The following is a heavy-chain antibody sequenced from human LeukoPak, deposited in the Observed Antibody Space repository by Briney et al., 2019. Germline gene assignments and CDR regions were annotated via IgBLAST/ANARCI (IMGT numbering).Heavy chain of an antibody. CDR1: GGSISSYY. J-gene: IGHJ4*02. CDR2: ISYSGSP. CDR3: ARGRGWLQLFY. D-gene: IGHD5-24*01. Sequence: SETLSLTCTVSGGSISSYYWSWIRQPPGKGLEWIGYISYSGSPNYNPSLKSRVTISVDTSKNQFSLKLTSLTAADTAVYYCARGRGWLQLFYWGQGTLVTVSS. V-gene: IGHV4-59*08.